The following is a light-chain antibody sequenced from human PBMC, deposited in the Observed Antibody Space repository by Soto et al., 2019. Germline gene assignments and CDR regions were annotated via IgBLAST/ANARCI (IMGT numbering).Light chain of an antibody. CDR1: SSNIGSGYD. Sequence: QSVVTQPPSVSGAPGQRVTISCTGTSSNIGSGYDVHWYQHLPGTAPKLLIYGNTIRPSGVPDRFSGSKSGTSASLAITGLHAEDEADYYCQSYDRSLRGYVFGTGPKLTVL. CDR2: GNT. CDR3: QSYDRSLRGYV. J-gene: IGLJ1*01. V-gene: IGLV1-40*01.